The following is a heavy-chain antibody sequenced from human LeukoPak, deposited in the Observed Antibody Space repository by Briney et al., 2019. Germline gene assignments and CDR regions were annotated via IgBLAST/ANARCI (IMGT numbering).Heavy chain of an antibody. D-gene: IGHD3-22*01. CDR3: ARDAPPYYYDSSGYYYTEPAFDY. V-gene: IGHV3-7*01. CDR1: GFTFSSYW. J-gene: IGHJ4*02. CDR2: IKQDGSEK. Sequence: GGSLRLSCAASGFTFSSYWMSWVRQAPGKGLEWVANIKQDGSEKYYVESVKGRFTISRDNAKNSLYLQMNSLRAEDTAVYYCARDAPPYYYDSSGYYYTEPAFDYWGQGTLVTVSS.